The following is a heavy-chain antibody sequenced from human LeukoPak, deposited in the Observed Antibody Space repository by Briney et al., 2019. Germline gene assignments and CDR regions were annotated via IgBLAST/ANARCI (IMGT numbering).Heavy chain of an antibody. J-gene: IGHJ5*02. CDR3: ARATGAAAGLFDP. V-gene: IGHV4-4*07. CDR2: IYTSGSA. Sequence: ASQTLSLTCAVSGGSISSYYWSWLRQPAGKGLEWIGRIYTSGSANYNPSLRSRVTMSVDTSKNQFSLKLNSMTAADTAVYFCARATGAAAGLFDPWGQGTLVTVSS. CDR1: GGSISSYY. D-gene: IGHD6-25*01.